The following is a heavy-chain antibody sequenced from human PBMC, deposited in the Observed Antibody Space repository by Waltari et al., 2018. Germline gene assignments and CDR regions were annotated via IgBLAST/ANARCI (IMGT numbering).Heavy chain of an antibody. J-gene: IGHJ6*03. D-gene: IGHD3-16*02. CDR3: ARSNRDYYYYYMDV. CDR2: ISSSSSYI. V-gene: IGHV3-21*01. CDR1: GFTFSSYS. Sequence: EVQLVESGGGLVKPGGSLRLSCAASGFTFSSYSMNWVRQAPGKGLEWVSSISSSSSYIYYADSVKGRFTISRDNAKNSLYLQMNSLRAEDTAVYYCARSNRDYYYYYMDVWGKGTTVTVSS.